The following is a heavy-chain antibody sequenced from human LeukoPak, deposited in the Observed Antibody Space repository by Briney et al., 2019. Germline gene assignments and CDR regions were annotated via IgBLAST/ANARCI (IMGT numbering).Heavy chain of an antibody. CDR3: TKAGIAVPATPDY. J-gene: IGHJ4*02. D-gene: IGHD6-19*01. CDR2: ISSGGGTT. CDR1: GFTYSNYA. Sequence: GGSLRLSCAASGFTYSNYAMNWVRQAQGKGLEWVSGISSGGGTTYYADSVKGRFIISRDNSKNTLYLQMDSLRAEDTAVYYCTKAGIAVPATPDYWGQGTLVTVSS. V-gene: IGHV3-23*01.